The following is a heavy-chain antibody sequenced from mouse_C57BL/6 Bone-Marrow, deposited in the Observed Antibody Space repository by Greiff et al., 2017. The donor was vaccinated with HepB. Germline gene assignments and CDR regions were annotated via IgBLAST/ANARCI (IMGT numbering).Heavy chain of an antibody. CDR1: GYTFTSYW. CDR2: IHPNSGST. J-gene: IGHJ4*01. D-gene: IGHD1-1*01. Sequence: QVQLQQPGAELVKPGASVKLSCKASGYTFTSYWMHWVKQRPGQGLEWIGMIHPNSGSTNYNEKFKSKATLTVDKSSSTAYMQLSSLTSEDSEVYYCASHYYGSSFYAMDYWGQGTSVTVSS. V-gene: IGHV1-64*01. CDR3: ASHYYGSSFYAMDY.